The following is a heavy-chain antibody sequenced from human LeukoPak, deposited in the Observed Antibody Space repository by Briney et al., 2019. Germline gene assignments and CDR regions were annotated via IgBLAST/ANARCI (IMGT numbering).Heavy chain of an antibody. CDR1: GFTFASYA. V-gene: IGHV3-23*01. CDR3: ARSHYYNSNVPPDY. Sequence: GGSLRLSCVVSGFTFASYAMSWVRQAPGKGLEWVSYISAGDDSTHYAGSVKGRFTISRDKSKNTLYLQMNSLRAEDTAVYYCARSHYYNSNVPPDYWGQGTLVTVPS. CDR2: ISAGDDST. D-gene: IGHD2/OR15-2a*01. J-gene: IGHJ4*02.